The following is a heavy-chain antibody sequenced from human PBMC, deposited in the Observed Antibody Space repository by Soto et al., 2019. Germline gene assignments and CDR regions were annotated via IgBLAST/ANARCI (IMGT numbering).Heavy chain of an antibody. V-gene: IGHV4-59*08. Sequence: QVQLQESGPGLVKPSETLSLTCTVSGGSISSYYWSWIRQPPGKGLEWIGYIYYSGSTNYNPSLKSRVTISVDTSKNQFSLKLSSVTAADTAVYYCASITSDPYSSSWYWFDPWGQGTLVTVSS. CDR1: GGSISSYY. CDR2: IYYSGST. CDR3: ASITSDPYSSSWYWFDP. D-gene: IGHD6-13*01. J-gene: IGHJ5*02.